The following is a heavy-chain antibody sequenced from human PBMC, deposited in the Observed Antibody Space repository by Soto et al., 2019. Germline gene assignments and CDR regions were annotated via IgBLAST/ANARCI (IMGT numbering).Heavy chain of an antibody. CDR1: GGTFSSYT. Sequence: QVQLVQSGAEVKKPGSSVKVSCKASGGTFSSYTISWVRQAPGQGLEWVGRIIPILGIAYYAQKFQGRVTITEDKSASTDYMELSSLRSEDTAVYYCARKYSYGPGRAFDNWDQGTMVTVSS. D-gene: IGHD3-10*01. J-gene: IGHJ3*02. CDR2: IIPILGIA. V-gene: IGHV1-69*02. CDR3: ARKYSYGPGRAFDN.